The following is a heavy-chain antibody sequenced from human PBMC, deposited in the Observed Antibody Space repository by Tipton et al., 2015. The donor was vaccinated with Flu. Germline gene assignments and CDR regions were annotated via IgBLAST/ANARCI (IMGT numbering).Heavy chain of an antibody. V-gene: IGHV3-11*05. CDR3: ARGLR. D-gene: IGHD2-21*01. J-gene: IGHJ4*02. CDR2: ISISSSTR. Sequence: SLRLSCAISAFSLTDNYVSWVRQAPGKGLESVSYISISSSTRKYADAVKGRFIISRDNSKNSAFLQMNSLRVEDTGIYYCARGLRWGQGTLVAVSS. CDR1: AFSLTDNY.